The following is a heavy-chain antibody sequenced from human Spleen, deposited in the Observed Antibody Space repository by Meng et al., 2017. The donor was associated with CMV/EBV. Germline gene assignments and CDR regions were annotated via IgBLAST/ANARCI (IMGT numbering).Heavy chain of an antibody. V-gene: IGHV3-23*01. J-gene: IGHJ4*02. CDR1: RFTFSSYA. D-gene: IGHD2-2*01. Sequence: GGSLRLSCAASRFTFSSYAISWVRQAPGKGLEWVSSISGSGQDTYYADSLRGRFTVSRDNRRKALYLQMDALRVEDTAVYYCARDLQTFCGSPGCYDGFPHWGQGTLVTVSS. CDR3: ARDLQTFCGSPGCYDGFPH. CDR2: ISGSGQDT.